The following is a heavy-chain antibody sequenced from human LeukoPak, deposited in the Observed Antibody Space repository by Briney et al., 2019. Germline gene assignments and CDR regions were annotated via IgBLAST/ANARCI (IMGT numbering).Heavy chain of an antibody. Sequence: MSSETLSLTCTVSGGSISGTTYYWAWIRQPPGKGLEWIGTIYYTGSTYYKPSLKSRVTISVDTSKNQFSLKLTSVTAADTAVYYCARDRYDSSGYPGAFDLWGQGTMVTVSS. CDR3: ARDRYDSSGYPGAFDL. CDR2: IYYTGST. D-gene: IGHD3-22*01. J-gene: IGHJ3*01. V-gene: IGHV4-39*07. CDR1: GGSISGTTYY.